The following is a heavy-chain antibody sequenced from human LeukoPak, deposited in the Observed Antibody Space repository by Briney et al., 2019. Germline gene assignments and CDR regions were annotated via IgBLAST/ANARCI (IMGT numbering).Heavy chain of an antibody. J-gene: IGHJ5*02. CDR2: IIPIFGTA. D-gene: IGHD4-11*01. CDR3: ARKSYSNYANWFDP. Sequence: ASVKVSCKASGGAFSSYAISWVRQAPGQGLEWMGGIIPIFGTANYAQKFQGRVTITADKSTSTAYMELSSQRSEDTAVYYCARKSYSNYANWFDPWGQGTLVTVSS. CDR1: GGAFSSYA. V-gene: IGHV1-69*06.